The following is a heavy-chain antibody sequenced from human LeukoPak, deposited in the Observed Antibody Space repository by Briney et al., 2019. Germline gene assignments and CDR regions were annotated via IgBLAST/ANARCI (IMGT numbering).Heavy chain of an antibody. D-gene: IGHD3-3*01. CDR2: IYYSGST. J-gene: IGHJ6*02. CDR1: GGSISSGGYY. Sequence: SQTLSLTCTVSGGSISSGGYYWSWIRQHPGKGLEWIGYIYYSGSTYYNPSLKSRVTISVDKSKNQFSLKLSSVTAADTAVYYCAREYDFWSGYYTGTDSYYGMDVWGQGTTVTVSS. V-gene: IGHV4-31*03. CDR3: AREYDFWSGYYTGTDSYYGMDV.